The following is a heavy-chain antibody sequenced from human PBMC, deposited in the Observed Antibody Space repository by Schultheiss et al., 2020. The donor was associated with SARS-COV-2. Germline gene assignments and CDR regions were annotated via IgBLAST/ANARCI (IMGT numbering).Heavy chain of an antibody. CDR1: GFTFSSYA. V-gene: IGHV3-66*04. Sequence: GGSLRLSCAASGFTFSSYAIHWVRQAPGKALEWVSVIYGGGNTYYADSVKGRFTISRDNSKNTLYLQMNSLRAEDTAVYYCARQYSGSLDPWGQGTLVTVSS. CDR2: IYGGGNT. CDR3: ARQYSGSLDP. J-gene: IGHJ5*02. D-gene: IGHD1-26*01.